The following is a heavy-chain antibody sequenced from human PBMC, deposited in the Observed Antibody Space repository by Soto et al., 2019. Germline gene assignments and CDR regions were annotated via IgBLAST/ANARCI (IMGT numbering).Heavy chain of an antibody. CDR2: INSDGSST. J-gene: IGHJ3*02. V-gene: IGHV3-74*01. CDR1: GFTFSSYW. Sequence: GGSLRLSCAASGFTFSSYWMHWVRQAPGKGLVWVSRINSDGSSTSYADSVKGRFTISRDNAKNTLYLQMNSLRAEDTAVYYCARAPRSGSYQGRAFDIWGQGTMVTVS. D-gene: IGHD1-26*01. CDR3: ARAPRSGSYQGRAFDI.